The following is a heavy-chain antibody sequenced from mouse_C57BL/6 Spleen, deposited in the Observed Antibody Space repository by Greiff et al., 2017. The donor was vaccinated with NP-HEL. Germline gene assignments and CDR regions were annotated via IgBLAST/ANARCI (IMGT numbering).Heavy chain of an antibody. V-gene: IGHV1-82*01. CDR2: IYPGDGDT. Sequence: QVQLQQPGPELVKPGASVKISCKASGYAFSSSWMNWVKQRPGKGLEWIGRIYPGDGDTNYNGKFKGKATLTADKSSSTAYMQLSSLTSEDSAVYFCARWNWDEGFAYWGQGTLVTVSA. CDR1: GYAFSSSW. J-gene: IGHJ3*01. D-gene: IGHD4-1*01. CDR3: ARWNWDEGFAY.